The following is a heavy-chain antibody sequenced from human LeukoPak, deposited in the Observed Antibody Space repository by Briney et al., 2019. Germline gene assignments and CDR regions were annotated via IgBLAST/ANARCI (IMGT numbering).Heavy chain of an antibody. J-gene: IGHJ4*02. Sequence: GGSLRLSCAASGFTVSSNYMSWVRQAPGKGLEWVSVICSGGSTYYADSVKGRFTISRDNSKNTLYLQMNSLRAEDTAVYYCVGRSTAKPDYWGPGTLVTVSS. D-gene: IGHD6-13*01. CDR2: ICSGGST. CDR3: VGRSTAKPDY. CDR1: GFTVSSNY. V-gene: IGHV3-53*01.